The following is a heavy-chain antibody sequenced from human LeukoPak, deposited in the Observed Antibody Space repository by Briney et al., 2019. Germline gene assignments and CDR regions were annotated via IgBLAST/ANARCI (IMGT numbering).Heavy chain of an antibody. CDR3: ARDLAGGYCSSTSCYAPPGY. J-gene: IGHJ4*02. D-gene: IGHD2-2*01. V-gene: IGHV1-69*13. CDR1: GGTFSSYA. CDR2: IIPIFGTA. Sequence: GASVKVSCKASGGTFSSYAISWVRQAPGQGLEWMGGIIPIFGTANYAQKFQGRVTITADESTSTAYMELSSLRSEDTAVYYCARDLAGGYCSSTSCYAPPGYWGQGTLVTVSS.